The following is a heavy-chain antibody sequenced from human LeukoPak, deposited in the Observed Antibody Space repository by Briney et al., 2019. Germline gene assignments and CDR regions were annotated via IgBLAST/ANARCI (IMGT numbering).Heavy chain of an antibody. CDR3: LHY. CDR1: GFTFSKYA. CDR2: ISGGSSYI. V-gene: IGHV3-21*01. D-gene: IGHD2/OR15-2a*01. J-gene: IGHJ4*02. Sequence: GGSLRLSCAASGFTFSKYAMSWVRQAPGKGLEWVSSISGGSSYIRYTDSLKGRFTTSRDNVKNSVYLQMYFCARDHDSNSASLHYWGQGTLVTVSS.